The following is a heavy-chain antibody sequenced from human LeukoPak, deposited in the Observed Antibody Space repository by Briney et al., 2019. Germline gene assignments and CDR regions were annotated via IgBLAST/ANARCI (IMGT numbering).Heavy chain of an antibody. CDR3: AKDGVPAAIKFDY. CDR1: GFTFSSYA. J-gene: IGHJ4*02. CDR2: ISYDGSNK. Sequence: PGGSLRLSCAASGFTFSSYAMHWVRQAPGKGLEWVAVISYDGSNKYYADSVKGRFTISRDNSKNTLYLQMNSLRAEDTAVYYCAKDGVPAAIKFDYWGQGTLVTVSS. D-gene: IGHD2-2*01. V-gene: IGHV3-30-3*01.